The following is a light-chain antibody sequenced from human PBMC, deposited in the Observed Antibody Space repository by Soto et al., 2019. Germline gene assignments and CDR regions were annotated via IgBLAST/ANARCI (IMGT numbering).Light chain of an antibody. CDR2: GAS. CDR1: QSVSSSY. V-gene: IGKV3-20*01. CDR3: HQYDNTPQT. Sequence: IVLKQSPDTLSLSPGERATLSCRASQSVSSSYLAWYQQTPGQAPRLLIYGASSRATGIPDRFSGSGSGTDFSLTISRLEPEDFAVYYCHQYDNTPQTFGQGTNVDIK. J-gene: IGKJ2*01.